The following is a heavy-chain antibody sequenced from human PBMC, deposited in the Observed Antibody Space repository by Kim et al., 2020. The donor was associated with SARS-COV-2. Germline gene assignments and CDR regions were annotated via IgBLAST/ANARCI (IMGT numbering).Heavy chain of an antibody. CDR2: IYYSGST. CDR3: ARGFDY. J-gene: IGHJ4*02. Sequence: SETLSLICTVSGGSISSYYWSWIRQPPGKGLEWIGYIYYSGSTKYNPSLKSRVTISVDTSKNQFSLKLSSVTAADTAVYYCARGFDYWGQGTLVTVSS. V-gene: IGHV4-59*01. CDR1: GGSISSYY.